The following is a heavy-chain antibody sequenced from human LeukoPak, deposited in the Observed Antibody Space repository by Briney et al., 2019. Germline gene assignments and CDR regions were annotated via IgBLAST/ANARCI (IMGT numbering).Heavy chain of an antibody. CDR1: GYTFTSYD. Sequence: ASVKVSCKASGYTFTSYDINWVRQATGQGLVWMGWMNPNSGNTGYAQKFQGRVTMTRNTSISTAYMELSSLRSEDTAVYYCARGSLLTLYSGSSHNWFDPWGQGTLVTVSS. J-gene: IGHJ5*02. V-gene: IGHV1-8*01. CDR2: MNPNSGNT. CDR3: ARGSLLTLYSGSSHNWFDP. D-gene: IGHD1-26*01.